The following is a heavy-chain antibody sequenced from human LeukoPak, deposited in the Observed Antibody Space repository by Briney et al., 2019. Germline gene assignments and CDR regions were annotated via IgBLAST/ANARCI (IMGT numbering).Heavy chain of an antibody. CDR3: ARVVVTADILGALDY. CDR1: GFTFSSFW. Sequence: GGSLRLSCAASGFTFSSFWMTWVRQAPGKGLEWVANIKQDGSEKYYVDSVKGRFTISRDNAKNSLYLQMNSLRAEDTAVYYCARVVVTADILGALDYWGQGTLVTVSS. J-gene: IGHJ4*02. CDR2: IKQDGSEK. D-gene: IGHD2-21*02. V-gene: IGHV3-7*01.